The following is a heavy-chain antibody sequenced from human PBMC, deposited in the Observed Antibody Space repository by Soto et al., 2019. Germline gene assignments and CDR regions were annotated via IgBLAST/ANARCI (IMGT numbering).Heavy chain of an antibody. CDR3: ARLKGYCSSTSCKPAYTQPNAFDI. CDR2: ISAYNGNT. J-gene: IGHJ3*02. V-gene: IGHV1-18*01. CDR1: GYTFTSYG. D-gene: IGHD2-2*01. Sequence: QVQLVQSGAEVKKPGASVKVSCKASGYTFTSYGISWVRQAPGQGLEWMGWISAYNGNTNYAQKLQGRVPMTTDTSTSTAYMELRSLRSDDTAVYYCARLKGYCSSTSCKPAYTQPNAFDIWGQGTMVTVSS.